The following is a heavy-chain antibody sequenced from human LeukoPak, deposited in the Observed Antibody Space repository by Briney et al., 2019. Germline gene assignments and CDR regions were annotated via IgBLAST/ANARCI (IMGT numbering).Heavy chain of an antibody. CDR3: ARHLNYYLDY. J-gene: IGHJ4*02. Sequence: GGSLRLSCAASGFTFSSYGMHWVRQAPGKGLVWVSRISSDGSITSYADSVKGRFTISRDNAKNTLYLQMNSLRAEDTAVYYCARHLNYYLDYWGQGTLVTVSS. V-gene: IGHV3-74*01. CDR1: GFTFSSYG. CDR2: ISSDGSIT. D-gene: IGHD3-10*01.